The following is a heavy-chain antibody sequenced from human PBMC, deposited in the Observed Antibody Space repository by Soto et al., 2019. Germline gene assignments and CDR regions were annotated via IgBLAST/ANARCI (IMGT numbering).Heavy chain of an antibody. CDR1: GFTFSSYA. J-gene: IGHJ6*02. CDR2: ISSSSSYI. D-gene: IGHD3-3*01. CDR3: ARDLLITIFGVVPLKPYGMDV. Sequence: GGSLRLSCAASGFTFSSYAMSWLRQAPGKWLEWVSSISSSSSYIYYADSVKGRFTISRDNAKNSLYLQMNSLRAEDTAVYYCARDLLITIFGVVPLKPYGMDVXGQGTKVTVS. V-gene: IGHV3-21*01.